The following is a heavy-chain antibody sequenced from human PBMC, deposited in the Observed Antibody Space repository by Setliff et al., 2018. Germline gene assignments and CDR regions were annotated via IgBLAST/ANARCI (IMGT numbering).Heavy chain of an antibody. CDR1: GGSLRGNAIF. Sequence: LSETLSLTCTVSGGSLRGNAIFWGWIRQPPGKGLEWIGSIYYTGDPYYNPSLKSRVTMSVDTSRNQLSLKLTSVTAADTAVYYCARHVGSRSRGYNYYYYDIDVWGKGTTVTVSS. CDR2: IYYTGDP. V-gene: IGHV4-39*01. D-gene: IGHD5-18*01. CDR3: ARHVGSRSRGYNYYYYDIDV. J-gene: IGHJ6*04.